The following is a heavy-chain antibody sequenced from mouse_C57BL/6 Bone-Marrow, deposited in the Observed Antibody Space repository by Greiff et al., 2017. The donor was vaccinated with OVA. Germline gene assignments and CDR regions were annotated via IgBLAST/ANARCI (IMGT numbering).Heavy chain of an antibody. D-gene: IGHD1-1*02. Sequence: VQLQQSGAELVRPGASVKLSCKASGYTFTDYYINWVKQRPGQGLEWIARIYPGSGNTYYNEKFKGKATLTADKSSSTAYMQLSSLTSEDSAVYFCARSGLWSYWYFDVWGTGTTVTVSS. CDR2: IYPGSGNT. V-gene: IGHV1-76*01. CDR1: GYTFTDYY. CDR3: ARSGLWSYWYFDV. J-gene: IGHJ1*03.